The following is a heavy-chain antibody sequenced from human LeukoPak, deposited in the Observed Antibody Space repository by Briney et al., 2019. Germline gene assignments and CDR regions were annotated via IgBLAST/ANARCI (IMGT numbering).Heavy chain of an antibody. V-gene: IGHV1-8*02. CDR2: MNPNSGNT. CDR1: GYTFTGYY. D-gene: IGHD3-3*01. Sequence: ASVKVSCKASGYTFTGYYMHWVRQATGQGLEWMGWMNPNSGNTGYAQKFQGRVTMTRNTSISTAYMELSSLRSEDTAVYYCARGNYDFWSGYDYWGQGTLVTVSS. CDR3: ARGNYDFWSGYDY. J-gene: IGHJ4*02.